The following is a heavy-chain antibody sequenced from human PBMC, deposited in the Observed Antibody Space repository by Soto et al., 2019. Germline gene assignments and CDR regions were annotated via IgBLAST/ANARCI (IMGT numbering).Heavy chain of an antibody. CDR2: INPNSGGT. J-gene: IGHJ4*02. D-gene: IGHD6-6*01. CDR1: GYTFTGYY. Sequence: ASVKVSCKASGYTFTGYYMHWVRQAPGQGLEWMGWINPNSGGTNYAQKFQGWVTMTRDTSISTAYMELSRLRSDDTAVYYCARAEYSSSSAALDYWGQGTLVTAPQ. CDR3: ARAEYSSSSAALDY. V-gene: IGHV1-2*04.